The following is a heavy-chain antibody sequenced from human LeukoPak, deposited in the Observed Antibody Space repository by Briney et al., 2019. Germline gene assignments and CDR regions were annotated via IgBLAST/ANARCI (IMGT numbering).Heavy chain of an antibody. CDR2: INAGNGNT. J-gene: IGHJ4*02. V-gene: IGHV1-3*01. CDR3: ARAIRYSSGWYGKGFGY. CDR1: GYTFTSYA. Sequence: ASVKVSCKASGYTFTSYAIHWVRQAPGQRLEWMGWINAGNGNTNYAQKLQGRVTTTTDTSTSTAYMELRSLRSDDTAVYYCARAIRYSSGWYGKGFGYWGQGTLVTVSS. D-gene: IGHD6-19*01.